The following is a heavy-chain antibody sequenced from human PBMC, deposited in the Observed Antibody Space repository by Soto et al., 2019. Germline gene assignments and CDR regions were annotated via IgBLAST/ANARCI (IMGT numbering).Heavy chain of an antibody. CDR1: GFTFSSYS. V-gene: IGHV3-48*02. CDR3: ARGEREDTAMANYYYYGMDV. CDR2: ISSSSSTI. J-gene: IGHJ6*02. D-gene: IGHD5-18*01. Sequence: GGSLILSCAASGFTFSSYSMNWVRQAPGKGLEWVSYISSSSSTIYYADSVKGRFTISRDNAKNSLYLQMNSLRDEDTAVYYCARGEREDTAMANYYYYGMDVWGQGTTVTVSS.